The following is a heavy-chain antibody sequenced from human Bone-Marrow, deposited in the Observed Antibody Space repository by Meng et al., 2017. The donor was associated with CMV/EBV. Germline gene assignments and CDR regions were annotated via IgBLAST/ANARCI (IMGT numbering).Heavy chain of an antibody. J-gene: IGHJ6*02. Sequence: SVKVSCKASGYTFTGYYMHWVRQAPGQGLEWMGGIIPILGIANYAQKFQGRVTITADKSTSTAYMELSSLRSEDTAVYYCARGVVVPAAMYLPHYYYGMDVWGQGTTVTVSS. CDR3: ARGVVVPAAMYLPHYYYGMDV. D-gene: IGHD2-2*01. V-gene: IGHV1-69*10. CDR2: IIPILGIA. CDR1: GYTFTGYY.